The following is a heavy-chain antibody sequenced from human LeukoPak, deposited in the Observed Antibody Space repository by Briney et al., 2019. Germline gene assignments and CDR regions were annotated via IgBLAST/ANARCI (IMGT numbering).Heavy chain of an antibody. CDR3: ATVGQWLVNDY. CDR2: IIPIFGTA. CDR1: GGTFSSYA. Sequence: SVKVSCKASGGTFSSYAISWVRQAPGQGLEWMGRIIPIFGTANYAQKFQGRVTMTEDTSTDTAYMELSSLRSEDTAVYYCATVGQWLVNDYWGQGTLVTVSS. D-gene: IGHD6-19*01. V-gene: IGHV1-69*06. J-gene: IGHJ4*02.